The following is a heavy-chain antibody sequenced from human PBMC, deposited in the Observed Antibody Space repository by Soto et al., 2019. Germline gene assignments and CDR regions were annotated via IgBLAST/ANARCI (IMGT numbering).Heavy chain of an antibody. CDR1: GFPFSTYE. D-gene: IGHD6-19*01. CDR3: VKGGWLDY. J-gene: IGHJ4*02. V-gene: IGHV3-23*01. CDR2: ITSSGGPT. Sequence: EVQLLESGGGLIQPGGSLRLSCAASGFPFSTYEMTWARQSPGKGLEWVAFITSSGGPTYYADSVRGRFTISRDKSKNTRYLHMDGLRFEDTARYYCVKGGWLDYWGQGALVSVSS.